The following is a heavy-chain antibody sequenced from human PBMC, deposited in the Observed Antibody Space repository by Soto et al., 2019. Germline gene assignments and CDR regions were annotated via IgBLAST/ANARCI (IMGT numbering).Heavy chain of an antibody. Sequence: SETLSLTCTVSGGSISSYYWSWIRQPPGKGLEWIGYIYYSGSTNYNPSLKSRVTISVDTSKNQFSLKLSSVTAADTAVYYCARAVGDTAMGDYYYYMDVWGKGTTVTVS. CDR3: ARAVGDTAMGDYYYYMDV. J-gene: IGHJ6*03. CDR2: IYYSGST. CDR1: GGSISSYY. V-gene: IGHV4-59*01. D-gene: IGHD5-18*01.